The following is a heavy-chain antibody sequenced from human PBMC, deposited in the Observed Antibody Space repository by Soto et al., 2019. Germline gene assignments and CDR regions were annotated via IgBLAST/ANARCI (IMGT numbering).Heavy chain of an antibody. CDR3: ARFRRNSFDS. D-gene: IGHD3-10*01. J-gene: IGHJ4*02. CDR1: GDSIIGFY. CDR2: INHAEST. V-gene: IGHV4-59*01. Sequence: QVQLQESGPGLVKPSETLSLTCTVSGDSIIGFYWGWIRQPPGKGLEWIGYINHAESTYYSPSLQSRVTISLDSSKTQFSLILTSVTAADTAVYFCARFRRNSFDSWGQGTLVTVSS.